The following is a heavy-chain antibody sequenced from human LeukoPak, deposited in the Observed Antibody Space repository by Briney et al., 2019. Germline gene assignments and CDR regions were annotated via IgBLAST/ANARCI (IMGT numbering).Heavy chain of an antibody. Sequence: GGSLRLSCAASGFTFSSYWMHWVLQAPGKGLVWVSRINSDGSSTSYADSVKGRFTISRDNAKNTLYLQMNSLRAEDTAVYYCARAQYIPPFDPWGQGTLVTVSS. CDR1: GFTFSSYW. CDR2: INSDGSST. J-gene: IGHJ5*02. V-gene: IGHV3-74*01. D-gene: IGHD1-1*01. CDR3: ARAQYIPPFDP.